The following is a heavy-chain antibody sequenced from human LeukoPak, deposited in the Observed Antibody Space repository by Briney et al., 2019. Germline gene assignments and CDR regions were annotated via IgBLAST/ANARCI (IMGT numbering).Heavy chain of an antibody. D-gene: IGHD3-10*02. V-gene: IGHV3-48*03. CDR1: GFTFSSYE. CDR2: ISSSGSTI. J-gene: IGHJ6*04. CDR3: AELGITMIGGV. Sequence: GGSLRLSCAASGFTFSSYEMNWVRKAPGKGLEWVSYISSSGSTIYYADSVKGRFTISRDNAKNSLYLQMNSLRAEDTAVYYCAELGITMIGGVWGKGATVTISS.